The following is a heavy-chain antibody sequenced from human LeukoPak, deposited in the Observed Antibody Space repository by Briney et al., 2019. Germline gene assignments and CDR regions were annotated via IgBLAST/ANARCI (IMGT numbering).Heavy chain of an antibody. V-gene: IGHV4-34*01. CDR2: INHSGST. Sequence: SSKTLSLTCAVYGGSFSGYYWSWIRQPPGKGLEWIGEINHSGSTNYNPSLKSRVTISVDTSKNQFSLKLSSVTAADTAVYYCATTRPDIVVVPAAKSQRGYYYYYYYMDVWGKGTTVTVSS. CDR3: ATTRPDIVVVPAAKSQRGYYYYYYYMDV. CDR1: GGSFSGYY. J-gene: IGHJ6*03. D-gene: IGHD2-2*01.